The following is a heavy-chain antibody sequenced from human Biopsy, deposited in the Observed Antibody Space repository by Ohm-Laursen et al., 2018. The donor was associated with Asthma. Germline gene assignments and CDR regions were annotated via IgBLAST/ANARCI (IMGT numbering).Heavy chain of an antibody. V-gene: IGHV3-30*03. D-gene: IGHD6-19*01. CDR2: ISYDGSSI. CDR3: AREGVAGTHIED. J-gene: IGHJ4*02. CDR1: GLTFRNYG. Sequence: SLRLSCAASGLTFRNYGMHWVRQAPGKGLEWVAVISYDGSSIYYADSAKGRFTISRDNSKNTLSLQMNSLTAEDTAVYYCAREGVAGTHIEDWGQGTLVTVSS.